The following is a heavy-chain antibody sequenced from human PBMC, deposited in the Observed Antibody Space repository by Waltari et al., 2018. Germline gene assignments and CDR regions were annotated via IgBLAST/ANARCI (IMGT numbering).Heavy chain of an antibody. CDR3: ARCITARTLGYWFDP. CDR2: IYYSGRT. CDR1: GGSISSDGYY. Sequence: QVQLQESGPGLVKPSQTLSLPCTVSGGSISSDGYYWSWIRQPPGKGLEWIGSIYYSGRTSYNPSLTSRVSISVDTSKNQFSLKLTSVTAADTAMFYCARCITARTLGYWFDPWGQGTLVTVSS. V-gene: IGHV4-31*03. J-gene: IGHJ5*02. D-gene: IGHD6-6*01.